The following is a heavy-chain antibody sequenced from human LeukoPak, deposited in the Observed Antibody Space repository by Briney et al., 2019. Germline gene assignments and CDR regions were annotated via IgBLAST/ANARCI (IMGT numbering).Heavy chain of an antibody. D-gene: IGHD2-15*01. V-gene: IGHV4-39*07. CDR1: GGSISNSDFY. Sequence: SETLTLTCTVSGGSISNSDFYWDWIRQTPGKGLEWIGSVSHSGTTYSNPSLTSRVTISVDTSKNQFSLKLSSVTAADTAVYYCARVSGDCSGGSCYDYYYMDVWGKGTTVTVSS. J-gene: IGHJ6*03. CDR3: ARVSGDCSGGSCYDYYYMDV. CDR2: VSHSGTT.